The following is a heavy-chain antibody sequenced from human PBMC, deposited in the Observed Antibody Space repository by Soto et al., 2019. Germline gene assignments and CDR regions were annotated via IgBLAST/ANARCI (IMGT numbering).Heavy chain of an antibody. CDR3: ARALGYNYGDKDHYYGMDV. CDR2: ISYDGANK. V-gene: IGHV3-30-3*01. D-gene: IGHD5-18*01. J-gene: IGHJ6*02. CDR1: GFTFTAYG. Sequence: QVHLVESGGGVVQPGRSLRLSCAASGFTFTAYGMDWVRQAPGKGLEWVAVISYDGANKYYADSVKGRFTLSRDNSNYMLYLQMNSLRPDDTGVYYCARALGYNYGDKDHYYGMDVWGQGTTVTVSS.